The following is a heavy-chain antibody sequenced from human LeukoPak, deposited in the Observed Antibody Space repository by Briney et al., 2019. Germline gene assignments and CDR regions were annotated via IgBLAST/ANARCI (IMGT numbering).Heavy chain of an antibody. V-gene: IGHV1-8*01. D-gene: IGHD3-10*01. CDR3: ASAVWFGESEATNWFDP. J-gene: IGHJ5*02. CDR2: MNPNSGNT. Sequence: GASVKVSCKASGYTFTSYDINWVRQATGQGLEWMGWMNPNSGNTGCAQKFQGRVTMTRNTSISTAYMELSSLRSEDTAVYYCASAVWFGESEATNWFDPWGQGTLVTVSS. CDR1: GYTFTSYD.